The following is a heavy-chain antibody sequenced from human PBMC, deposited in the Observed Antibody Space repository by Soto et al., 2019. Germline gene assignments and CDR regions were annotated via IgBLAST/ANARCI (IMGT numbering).Heavy chain of an antibody. CDR1: GGTFSSYA. Sequence: PSVKVSCKASGGTFSSYAISWVRQAPGQGLEWMGGIIPIFGTANYAQKFQGRVTITADESTSTAYMELSSLRSEDTAVYYCARDPVRRGYYYYYGMDVWGQGTTVTVSS. CDR3: ARDPVRRGYYYYYGMDV. CDR2: IIPIFGTA. V-gene: IGHV1-69*13. J-gene: IGHJ6*02. D-gene: IGHD3-10*01.